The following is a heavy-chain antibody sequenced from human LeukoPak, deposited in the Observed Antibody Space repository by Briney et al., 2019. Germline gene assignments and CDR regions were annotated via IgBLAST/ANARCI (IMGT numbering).Heavy chain of an antibody. CDR3: AKLTYGSGTYGAFDY. D-gene: IGHD3-10*01. J-gene: IGHJ4*02. CDR1: GFTFSSYG. Sequence: PGGSLRLSCAASGFTFSSYGMSWVRQAPGKGLEWVSGIRGSGDITFYADSVKGRFTISRDNSKNTLYLQMKSLRAEDTAVYYCAKLTYGSGTYGAFDYWGQGTLVTVST. V-gene: IGHV3-23*01. CDR2: IRGSGDIT.